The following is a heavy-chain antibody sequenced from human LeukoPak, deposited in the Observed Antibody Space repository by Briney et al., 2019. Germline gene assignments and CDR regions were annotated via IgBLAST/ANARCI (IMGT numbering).Heavy chain of an antibody. V-gene: IGHV1-8*01. CDR1: GYTFTSYD. Sequence: ASVKVSCKASGYTFTSYDINWVRQATGQGLEWMGWMNPNSGNTGYAQKFQGRVTMTRNTSISTAYMELSSLRSEDTAVYYCARSRSGSYLLLGYHYYMDVWGKGTTVTVSS. D-gene: IGHD3-10*01. J-gene: IGHJ6*03. CDR3: ARSRSGSYLLLGYHYYMDV. CDR2: MNPNSGNT.